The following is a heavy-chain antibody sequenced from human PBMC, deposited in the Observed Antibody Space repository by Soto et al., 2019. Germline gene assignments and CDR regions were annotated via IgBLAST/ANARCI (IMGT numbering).Heavy chain of an antibody. CDR2: IYYSGST. J-gene: IGHJ6*02. Sequence: QVQLQESGPGLVKPSETLSLTCTVSGGSIGSYYWNWIRQPPGKGLEWIGYIYYSGSTNYNPSLKSRVTISVDTSKNQFSLKLSSGTAADTAVYYCARDGGFYYGMDVWGQGTTVTVSS. D-gene: IGHD3-3*01. CDR3: ARDGGFYYGMDV. V-gene: IGHV4-59*01. CDR1: GGSIGSYY.